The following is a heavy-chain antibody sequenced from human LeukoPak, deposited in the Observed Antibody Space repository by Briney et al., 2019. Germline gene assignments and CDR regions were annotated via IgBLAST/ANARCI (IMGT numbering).Heavy chain of an antibody. CDR1: GGSISSGDYY. J-gene: IGHJ5*02. Sequence: SQTLSLTCTVSGGSISSGDYYWSWIRQPPGKGLEWIGYIYYSGSTYYNPSLKSRVTISVDTSKNQFSLRLSSVTAADTAVYYCARGWGGTSQFGNWFDPWGQGTLVTVSS. V-gene: IGHV4-30-4*01. CDR3: ARGWGGTSQFGNWFDP. CDR2: IYYSGST. D-gene: IGHD2-2*01.